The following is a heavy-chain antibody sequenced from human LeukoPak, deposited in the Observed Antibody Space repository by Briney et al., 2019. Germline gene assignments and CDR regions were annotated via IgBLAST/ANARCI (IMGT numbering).Heavy chain of an antibody. V-gene: IGHV3-74*01. CDR2: INNDGSST. CDR3: ARDRSGYSGYDFFVY. CDR1: GFTFSSYW. J-gene: IGHJ4*02. D-gene: IGHD5-12*01. Sequence: GGSLRLSCGASGFTFSSYWMHWVREAPGKGLVWVSRINNDGSSTSYADSVQGRFTISRDNAKNSLYLQMNSLRAEDTAVYYCARDRSGYSGYDFFVYWGQGALVTVSS.